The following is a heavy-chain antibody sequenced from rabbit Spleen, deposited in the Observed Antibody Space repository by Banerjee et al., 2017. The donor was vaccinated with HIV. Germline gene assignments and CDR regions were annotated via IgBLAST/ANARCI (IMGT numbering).Heavy chain of an antibody. CDR1: GVSFSISSY. J-gene: IGHJ6*01. CDR2: IYTGSSGNT. V-gene: IGHV1S40*01. Sequence: QQLVESGGGLVKPGASLTLTCTASGVSFSISSYMCWVRQAPGKGLEWIARIYTGSSGNTYYANWAKGRFTCSKTSSTTVTLQMTSLTVADTATYFCARDTGSSFSSYGMDLWGQGTLVTVS. D-gene: IGHD8-1*01. CDR3: ARDTGSSFSSYGMDL.